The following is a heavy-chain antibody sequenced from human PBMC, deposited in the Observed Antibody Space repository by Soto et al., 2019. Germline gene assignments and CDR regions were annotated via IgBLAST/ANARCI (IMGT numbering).Heavy chain of an antibody. V-gene: IGHV3-48*03. CDR2: ISSSGSTI. CDR1: GFTFSSYE. Sequence: EVQLVESGGGLVQPGGSLRLSCAASGFTFSSYEMNWVRQAPGKGLEWVSYISSSGSTIYYADSVKGRFTISRDNAKNSRYLQMNSLRAEDTAVYYGARVDYYGMDVWGQGTTVTVSS. CDR3: ARVDYYGMDV. J-gene: IGHJ6*02.